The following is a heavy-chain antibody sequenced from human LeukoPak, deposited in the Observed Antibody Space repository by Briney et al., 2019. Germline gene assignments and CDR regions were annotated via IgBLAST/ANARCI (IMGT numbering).Heavy chain of an antibody. D-gene: IGHD3-22*01. CDR2: IYPGDSDT. CDR1: GYSFTSYW. J-gene: IGHJ6*02. Sequence: GESLKISCKGSGYSFTSYWIGWVRQMPGKGLEWMGIIYPGDSDTRYSPSFQGQVTISADKSISTAYLQWSSLKASDTAMYYCARQTPYDSSGYYDYYYGMDVWGQGTTVTVSS. CDR3: ARQTPYDSSGYYDYYYGMDV. V-gene: IGHV5-51*01.